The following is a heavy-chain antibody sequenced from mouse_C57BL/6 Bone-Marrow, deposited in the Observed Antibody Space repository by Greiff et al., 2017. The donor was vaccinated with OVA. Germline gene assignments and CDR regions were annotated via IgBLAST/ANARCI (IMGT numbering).Heavy chain of an antibody. J-gene: IGHJ3*01. CDR3: TRGGTPIYYGFAY. CDR1: GYTFTSYW. Sequence: EVQVVESGTVLARPGASVKMSCKTSGYTFTSYWMHWVKQRPGQGLEWIGAIYPGNSDTSYNQKFKGKAKLTAVTSASTAYMELSSLTNEDSAVYYCTRGGTPIYYGFAYWGQGTLVTVSA. V-gene: IGHV1-5*01. D-gene: IGHD2-1*01. CDR2: IYPGNSDT.